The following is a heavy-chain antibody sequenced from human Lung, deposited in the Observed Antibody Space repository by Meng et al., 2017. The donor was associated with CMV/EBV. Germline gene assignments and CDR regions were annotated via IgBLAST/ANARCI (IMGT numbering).Heavy chain of an antibody. CDR1: GFTLSSYW. V-gene: IGHV3-7*01. J-gene: IGHJ3*02. CDR2: INQDGSET. CDR3: ARDHSGRGAFDI. Sequence: GGSLRLXCAASGFTLSSYWMSWVRQAPGKGLEWVANINQDGSETYYTDSVKGRFTISRDNAKNSLYLQMNSLRAGDTAVYYCARDHSGRGAFDIWGQGTSVTVSS. D-gene: IGHD3-10*01.